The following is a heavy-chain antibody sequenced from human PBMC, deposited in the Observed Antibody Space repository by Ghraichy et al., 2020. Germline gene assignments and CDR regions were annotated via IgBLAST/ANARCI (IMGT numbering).Heavy chain of an antibody. D-gene: IGHD1-7*01. Sequence: SETLSLTCAISGDSVSSNSSAWNWIRQSPSRGLEWLGRTYYRSKWYNDYAVSVKSRITINPDTSKNQFSLQLNSVTPEDTAVYYCARASWNYEGNWFDPWGQGTLVTVSS. CDR2: TYYRSKWYN. J-gene: IGHJ5*02. V-gene: IGHV6-1*01. CDR3: ARASWNYEGNWFDP. CDR1: GDSVSSNSSA.